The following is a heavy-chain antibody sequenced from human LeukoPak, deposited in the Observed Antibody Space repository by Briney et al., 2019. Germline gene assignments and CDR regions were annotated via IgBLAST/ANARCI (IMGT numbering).Heavy chain of an antibody. Sequence: GGSLRLSRAATGFTVSSNYMSWVRQAPGKGLEWVSVIYSGGSTYYADSVKGRFTISRHNSKNTLYLQMNSLRAEDTAVYYCARLSSTSAFMDVWGKGTTVTVSS. CDR3: ARLSSTSAFMDV. V-gene: IGHV3-53*04. CDR1: GFTVSSNY. D-gene: IGHD2-2*01. CDR2: IYSGGST. J-gene: IGHJ6*04.